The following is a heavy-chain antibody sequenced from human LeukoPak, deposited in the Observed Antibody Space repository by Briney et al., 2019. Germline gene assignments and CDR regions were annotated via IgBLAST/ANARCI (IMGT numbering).Heavy chain of an antibody. J-gene: IGHJ4*02. V-gene: IGHV1-69-2*01. D-gene: IGHD2-2*01. Sequence: ASVKTSCKAFGYTFTDYYMHWVQQAPGKGLEWMGRVDPEDGETIYAEKFQGRVTITADTSTDTAYMELSSLRSEDTAVYYCATDRYCSSTSCFDYWGQGTLVTVSS. CDR1: GYTFTDYY. CDR3: ATDRYCSSTSCFDY. CDR2: VDPEDGET.